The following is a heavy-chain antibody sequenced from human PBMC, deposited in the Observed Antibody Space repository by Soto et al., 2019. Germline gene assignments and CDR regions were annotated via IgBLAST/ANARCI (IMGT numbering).Heavy chain of an antibody. CDR1: GYSFTSYW. Sequence: GESLKISCKGSGYSFTSYWIGWVRQMPGKGLEWMGIIYPGDSDTRYSPSFQGQVTISADKSISTAYLQWSSLKASDTAMYYCARNSGYVSGSYFAFEIWGQGTMVTVSS. CDR3: ARNSGYVSGSYFAFEI. CDR2: IYPGDSDT. D-gene: IGHD3-16*01. J-gene: IGHJ3*02. V-gene: IGHV5-51*01.